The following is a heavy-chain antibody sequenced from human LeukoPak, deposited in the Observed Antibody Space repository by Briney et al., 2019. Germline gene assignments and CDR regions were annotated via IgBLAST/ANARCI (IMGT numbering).Heavy chain of an antibody. CDR2: INSDGSST. CDR3: ARRDDYGDFDY. V-gene: IGHV3-74*01. Sequence: GGSLRLSCAASGFTFSSYWMHWVRQAPGKGLVWVSRINSDGSSTSYADSVKGRFTISRDNAKNTLYLQMNSLRAEDTAVYYCARRDDYGDFDYWGQGTLVTVSS. CDR1: GFTFSSYW. J-gene: IGHJ4*02. D-gene: IGHD4-17*01.